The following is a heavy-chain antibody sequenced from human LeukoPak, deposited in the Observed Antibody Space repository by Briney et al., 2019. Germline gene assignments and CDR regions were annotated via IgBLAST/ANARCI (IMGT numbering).Heavy chain of an antibody. CDR1: GGFISSSSYY. D-gene: IGHD4-17*01. V-gene: IGHV4-39*07. CDR3: ARDSNGDSPYYFDY. CDR2: IYYSGST. Sequence: SETLSLTCTVSGGFISSSSYYWGWIRQPPGKGLEWIGSIYYSGSTYYNLSLKSRVTISVDTSKNQFSLKLSSVTAADTAVYYCARDSNGDSPYYFDYWGQGTLVTVSS. J-gene: IGHJ4*02.